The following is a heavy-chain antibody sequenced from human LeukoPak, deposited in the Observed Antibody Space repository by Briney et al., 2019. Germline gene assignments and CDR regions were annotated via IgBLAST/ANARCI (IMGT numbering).Heavy chain of an antibody. J-gene: IGHJ4*02. CDR3: ARGLDDFWSGYSYYFDY. CDR2: ISAYNGNT. CDR1: GYTFTSYG. D-gene: IGHD3-3*01. Sequence: ASVKVSCKASGYTFTSYGISWVRQAPGQGLEWMGWISAYNGNTNYAQKLQGRVTMTTDTSTSTAYMELRSLRSDDTAVYYCARGLDDFWSGYSYYFDYWGQGTLVTVSS. V-gene: IGHV1-18*01.